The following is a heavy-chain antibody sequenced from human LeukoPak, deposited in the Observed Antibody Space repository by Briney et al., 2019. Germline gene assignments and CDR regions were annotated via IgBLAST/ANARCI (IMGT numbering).Heavy chain of an antibody. CDR3: ISRWADF. V-gene: IGHV3-7*01. Sequence: GGSLRLSCVASGFNFDTYWMTWVRQAPGKGLERVANLDPSGSEKNYVDSVKGRFTISRDNAKNSLYLQMNSLGADDTAVHYCISRWADFWGQGTLVTVSS. CDR2: LDPSGSEK. CDR1: GFNFDTYW. D-gene: IGHD6-13*01. J-gene: IGHJ4*02.